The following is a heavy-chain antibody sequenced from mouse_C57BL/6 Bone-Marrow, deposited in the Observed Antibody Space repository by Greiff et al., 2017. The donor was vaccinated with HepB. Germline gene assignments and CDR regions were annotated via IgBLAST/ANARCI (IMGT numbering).Heavy chain of an antibody. J-gene: IGHJ2*01. V-gene: IGHV14-3*01. CDR1: GFNIKNTY. CDR3: ARSDSFDY. CDR2: IDPANGNT. Sequence: EVQRVESVAELVRPGASVKLSCTASGFNIKNTYMHWVKQRPEQSLEWIGSIDPANGNTKYAPKYQGKATITADTSSNTAYLQHSRLTSEDTAIYYCARSDSFDYWGQGTTLTVSS. D-gene: IGHD2-13*01.